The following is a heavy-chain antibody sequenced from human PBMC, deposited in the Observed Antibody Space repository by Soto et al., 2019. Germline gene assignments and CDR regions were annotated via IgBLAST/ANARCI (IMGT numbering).Heavy chain of an antibody. CDR1: GGSISRYH. Sequence: PSETLSLTCSVSGGSISRYHLTWIRQPAGKGLEWIARIFTSGTKYNPSLESRVTMSVDTSKTQFSLNLSSVTAADTAVYYCARDFGSWHDHWGQGTLVTVSS. CDR2: IFTSGT. J-gene: IGHJ4*02. V-gene: IGHV4-4*07. CDR3: ARDFGSWHDH. D-gene: IGHD6-13*01.